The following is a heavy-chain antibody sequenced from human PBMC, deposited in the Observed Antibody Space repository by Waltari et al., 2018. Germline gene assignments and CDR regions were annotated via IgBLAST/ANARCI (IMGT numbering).Heavy chain of an antibody. CDR2: MNPNRGNT. CDR1: GYTFTSYD. Sequence: QVQLVQSGAEVKKPGASVKVSCKASGYTFTSYDINWVRQATGQGLEWMGWMNPNRGNTGYAQKFQGRVTMTRNTSISTANMERSSLRSEATAVYYCARLNWNYVPVQDVWGQGTTVTVSS. V-gene: IGHV1-8*02. D-gene: IGHD1-7*01. CDR3: ARLNWNYVPVQDV. J-gene: IGHJ6*02.